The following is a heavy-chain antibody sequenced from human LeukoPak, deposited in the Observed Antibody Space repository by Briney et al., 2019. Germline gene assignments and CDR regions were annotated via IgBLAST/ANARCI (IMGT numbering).Heavy chain of an antibody. J-gene: IGHJ5*02. V-gene: IGHV4-39*01. Sequence: SETLSLTCTVSGGSISSSSYYWGWIRQPPGKGLEWIGSIYYSGSTYYNPSLKSRVTISVDTSKNQFSLKLSSVTAADTAVYYCASSTVTTWTANWFDPWGQGTLVTVSS. D-gene: IGHD4-17*01. CDR1: GGSISSSSYY. CDR3: ASSTVTTWTANWFDP. CDR2: IYYSGST.